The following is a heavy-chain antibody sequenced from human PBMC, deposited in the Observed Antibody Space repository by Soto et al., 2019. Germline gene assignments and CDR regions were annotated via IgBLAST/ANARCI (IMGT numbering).Heavy chain of an antibody. V-gene: IGHV3-48*03. CDR1: GFSSSNYE. Sequence: GGSLRLSCTASGFSSSNYEMNWIRQAPGKGLEWVSHISTTGTSPYYADSVRGRFTVSRDTANNSIYLQMNSLRAEDTALYYCARDGHRGPSDAFDVWGPGTMLTVSS. J-gene: IGHJ3*01. CDR3: ARDGHRGPSDAFDV. D-gene: IGHD3-10*01. CDR2: ISTTGTSP.